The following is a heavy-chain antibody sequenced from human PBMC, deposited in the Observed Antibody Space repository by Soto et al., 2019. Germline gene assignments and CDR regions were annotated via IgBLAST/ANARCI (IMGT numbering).Heavy chain of an antibody. V-gene: IGHV4-34*01. CDR2: INHSGST. D-gene: IGHD2-2*01. CDR3: ARLKGYQVVHYNWYAP. CDR1: GGSFSGYY. J-gene: IGHJ5*02. Sequence: QVQLQQWGAGLLKPSETLSLTCAVYGGSFSGYYWSWIRQPPGKGLEWIGEINHSGSTNYNPSLNSRVTLSVGTPKNQFSLRLSSVTAADTAAYYSARLKGYQVVHYNWYAPWGQGSLGTVAS.